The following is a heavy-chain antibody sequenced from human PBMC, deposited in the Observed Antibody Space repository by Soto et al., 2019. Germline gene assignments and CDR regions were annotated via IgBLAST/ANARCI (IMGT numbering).Heavy chain of an antibody. V-gene: IGHV4-4*02. CDR2: IYHSGST. CDR1: GGSVSSSNW. J-gene: IGHJ6*02. Sequence: SETLSLTCAVSGGSVSSSNWWNWVRQPPGKGLEWIGEIYHSGSTSYNPSLESRVTISMDKSNNHFSLRLRSVTAADTAVYFCARADFVITLGVRGMDVWGQGTTVTVS. CDR3: ARADFVITLGVRGMDV. D-gene: IGHD3-10*01.